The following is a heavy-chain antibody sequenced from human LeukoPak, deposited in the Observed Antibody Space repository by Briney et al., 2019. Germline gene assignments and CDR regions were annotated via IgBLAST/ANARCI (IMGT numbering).Heavy chain of an antibody. V-gene: IGHV4-59*08. CDR1: GGSFTNYY. Sequence: SETLSLTCTVSGGSFTNYYWTWIRQPPGKGLEWIGHIYYSGTTNYNPSLKSRVTISVDTSKNQVSLRLSSVTAADTAVYYCARHPFATPFDYWGRGTLLTVSS. CDR3: ARHPFATPFDY. CDR2: IYYSGTT. J-gene: IGHJ4*02. D-gene: IGHD2-15*01.